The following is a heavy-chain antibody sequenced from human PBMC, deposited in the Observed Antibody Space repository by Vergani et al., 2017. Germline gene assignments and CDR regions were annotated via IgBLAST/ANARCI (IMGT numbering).Heavy chain of an antibody. CDR2: VRNKEDGGTS. V-gene: IGHV3-49*04. J-gene: IGHJ4*01. Sequence: EVQLVESGGGLEQPGRSLRLSCRASGFTFTDYGISWVRQAPGKGLEWVGFVRNKEDGGTSEHAASVKGRVTISRDDSKAIAYLQMNSLKTEDTAVYYCTTGFPGSSWSTYWGQGTLVTVSS. CDR3: TTGFPGSSWSTY. D-gene: IGHD6-13*01. CDR1: GFTFTDYG.